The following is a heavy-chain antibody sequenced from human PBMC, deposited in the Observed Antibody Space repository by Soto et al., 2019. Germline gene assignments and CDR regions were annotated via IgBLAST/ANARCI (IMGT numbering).Heavy chain of an antibody. V-gene: IGHV4-4*02. CDR3: ARVWTTVTNWLDP. Sequence: PSETLSLTCAVSGGSISSSNWWSWVRQPPGKGLEWIGEIYHSGSTYYNPSLKSRVTISVDKSKNQFSLKLSSVTAADTAVYYCARVWTTVTNWLDPWGQGTLVTVSS. J-gene: IGHJ5*02. D-gene: IGHD4-17*01. CDR1: GGSISSSNW. CDR2: IYHSGST.